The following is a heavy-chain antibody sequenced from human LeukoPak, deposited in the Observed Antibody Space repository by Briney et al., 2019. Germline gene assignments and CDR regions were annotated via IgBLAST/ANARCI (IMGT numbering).Heavy chain of an antibody. V-gene: IGHV1-8*03. CDR1: GYTFTSYD. J-gene: IGHJ5*02. CDR3: ARGGPGITIFGVVIIDGWFDP. Sequence: ASVKVSCKASGYTFTSYDINWVRQATGQGLEWMGWMNPNSGNTGYAQKFQGRVTITRNTSISTAYMELSSLRSEDTAVYYCARGGPGITIFGVVIIDGWFDPWGQGTLVTVSS. D-gene: IGHD3-3*01. CDR2: MNPNSGNT.